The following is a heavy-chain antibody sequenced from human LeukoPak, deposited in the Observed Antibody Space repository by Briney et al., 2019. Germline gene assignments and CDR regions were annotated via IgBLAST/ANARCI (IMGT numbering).Heavy chain of an antibody. D-gene: IGHD6-19*01. J-gene: IGHJ4*02. V-gene: IGHV1-2*02. CDR1: GYTFTGYY. CDR3: ARDSTRIAVVGTSY. CDR2: INPNSGGT. Sequence: ASVKVSCKASGYTFTGYYMHWVRQAPGQGLEWMGWINPNSGGTNYAQKFQGRVTMTRDTSISTAYMELSRLRSDDTAVYYCARDSTRIAVVGTSYWGQGTLVTVSS.